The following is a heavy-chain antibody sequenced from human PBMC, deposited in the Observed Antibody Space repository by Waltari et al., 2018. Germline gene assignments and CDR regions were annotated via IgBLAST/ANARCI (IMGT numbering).Heavy chain of an antibody. Sequence: EVQLVESGGGLVQPGGSLSVFCAAAGFPFSSYWMIWVRQAPGQGLGWVAHINQDGSEKSYVASVKGRFTISRDNAKQSLYLQMNSLRPDDTAIYYCARLRGANDWGQGTLVTVSS. CDR2: INQDGSEK. D-gene: IGHD3-10*01. J-gene: IGHJ4*02. V-gene: IGHV3-7*01. CDR3: ARLRGAND. CDR1: GFPFSSYW.